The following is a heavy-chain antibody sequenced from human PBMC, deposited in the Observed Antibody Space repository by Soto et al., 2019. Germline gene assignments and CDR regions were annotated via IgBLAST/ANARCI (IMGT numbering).Heavy chain of an antibody. Sequence: GGSLRLSCAASGFTFSSYAMSWVRQAPGKGLEWVSAISGSGGSTYYADSVKGRFTISRDNSKNTLYLQMNSLRADDTAVFYCAKDSPSYTTSPFYFDSWGQGTLVTVSS. CDR1: GFTFSSYA. J-gene: IGHJ4*02. D-gene: IGHD2-2*02. CDR3: AKDSPSYTTSPFYFDS. V-gene: IGHV3-23*01. CDR2: ISGSGGST.